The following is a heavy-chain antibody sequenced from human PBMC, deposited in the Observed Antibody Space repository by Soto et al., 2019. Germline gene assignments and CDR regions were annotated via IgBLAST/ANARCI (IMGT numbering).Heavy chain of an antibody. V-gene: IGHV4-34*01. CDR3: ARGRKHITMIVVVINNPPYFDY. CDR1: GGSFSGYY. J-gene: IGHJ4*02. Sequence: LSLTCAVYGGSFSGYYWSWIRQPPGKGLEWXGEINHSGSTNYNPSLKSRVTISVDTSKNQFSLKLSSVTAADTAVYYCARGRKHITMIVVVINNPPYFDYWGQGTLVTVSS. D-gene: IGHD3-22*01. CDR2: INHSGST.